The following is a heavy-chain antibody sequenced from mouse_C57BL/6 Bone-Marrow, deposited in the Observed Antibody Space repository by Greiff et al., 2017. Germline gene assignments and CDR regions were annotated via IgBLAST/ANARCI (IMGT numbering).Heavy chain of an antibody. CDR2: LDPENGDT. CDR3: IGDYYGSNYGFDY. CDR1: GFNIKDDY. V-gene: IGHV14-4*01. D-gene: IGHD1-1*01. J-gene: IGHJ2*01. Sequence: VQLQQSGAELVRPGASVKLSCTASGFNIKDDYMHWVKQRTEQGLEWIGWLDPENGDTEYASKFQGKATITADTSSNTAYLQLSSLTSEDTAVYYGIGDYYGSNYGFDYWGQGTTLTVSS.